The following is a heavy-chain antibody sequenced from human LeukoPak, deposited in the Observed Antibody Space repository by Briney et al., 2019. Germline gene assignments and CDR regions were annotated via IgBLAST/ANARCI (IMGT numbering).Heavy chain of an antibody. D-gene: IGHD5-18*01. V-gene: IGHV3-23*01. CDR1: GFTFSSYA. Sequence: GGSLRLSCSASGFTFSSYAMSWVRQAPGKGLEWVSAISGSGGSTYYADSVKGRFTISRDNSKNTLYLQMNSLRAEDTAVYYCATGRGIQLWSDYWGQGTLVTVSS. J-gene: IGHJ4*02. CDR3: ATGRGIQLWSDY. CDR2: ISGSGGST.